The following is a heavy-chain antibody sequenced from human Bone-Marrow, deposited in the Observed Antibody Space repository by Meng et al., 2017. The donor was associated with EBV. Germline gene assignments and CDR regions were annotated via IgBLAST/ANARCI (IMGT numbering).Heavy chain of an antibody. V-gene: IGHV3-74*01. J-gene: IGHJ4*02. D-gene: IGHD6-25*01. CDR2: TNEDGRVT. CDR1: GFTFSRYW. CDR3: SRDLAGSDDD. Sequence: EWQLLESGGALFRPGGSLRLSCAASGFTFSRYWMHWVRQAPGKGLVWVSRTNEDGRVTDYADAVKGRFTISRDNTKNILYLQMNSLRVDDTAVYFCSRDLAGSDDDWGQGTLVTVSS.